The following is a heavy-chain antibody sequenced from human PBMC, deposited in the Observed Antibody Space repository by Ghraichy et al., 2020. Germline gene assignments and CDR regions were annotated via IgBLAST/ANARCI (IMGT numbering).Heavy chain of an antibody. CDR1: GFTFSSYW. J-gene: IGHJ4*02. CDR3: ARLGSGYSYGDFDY. Sequence: GGSLRLSCAASGFTFSSYWMSWVRQAPGKGLEWVANIKQDGSEKYYVDSVKGRFTISRDNAKNSLYLQMNSLRAEDTAVYYCARLGSGYSYGDFDYWGQGTLVTVSS. D-gene: IGHD5-18*01. CDR2: IKQDGSEK. V-gene: IGHV3-7*03.